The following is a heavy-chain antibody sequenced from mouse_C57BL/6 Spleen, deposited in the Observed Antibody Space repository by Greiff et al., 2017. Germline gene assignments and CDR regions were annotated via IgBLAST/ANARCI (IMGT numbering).Heavy chain of an antibody. J-gene: IGHJ2*01. Sequence: VQLHQSGPELVKPGASVKLSCKASGYTFTSYDITWVKQRPGQGLEWFGWIYPRDGSPKYNGKCKGKSTLTVDTSSSTAYMELHSLTSEDSAVYFCARGEIFDYWGQGTTLTVSS. V-gene: IGHV1-85*01. CDR1: GYTFTSYD. CDR2: IYPRDGSP. CDR3: ARGEIFDY.